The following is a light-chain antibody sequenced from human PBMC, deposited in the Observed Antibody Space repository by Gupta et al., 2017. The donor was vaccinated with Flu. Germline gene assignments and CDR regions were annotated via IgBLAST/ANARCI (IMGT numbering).Light chain of an antibody. CDR1: RSDFGDYKS. Sequence: QSALTQPASVSGSPGQSITIPCSGSRSDFGDYKSVSWYQQPPGKAPRLILFKGSDRPAGVSNRFSGSKSDNAASLTISGLQADDEAAYYCTSDGISSTLFGTGTRVTV. CDR2: KGS. V-gene: IGLV2-14*03. J-gene: IGLJ1*01. CDR3: TSDGISSTL.